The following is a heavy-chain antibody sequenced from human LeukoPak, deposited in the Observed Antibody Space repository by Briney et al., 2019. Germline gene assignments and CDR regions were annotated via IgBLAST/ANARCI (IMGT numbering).Heavy chain of an antibody. J-gene: IGHJ3*02. V-gene: IGHV3-21*01. CDR1: GVIISSYA. CDR2: ISSSSSYI. Sequence: PGGSLRLSCAASGVIISSYAMNWVRQAPGKGLEWVSSISSSSSYIYYADLVKGRFTISRDNAKNSLYLQMNSLRAEDTAVYYCARDTEIVATIPDAFDIWGQGTMVTVSS. CDR3: ARDTEIVATIPDAFDI. D-gene: IGHD5-12*01.